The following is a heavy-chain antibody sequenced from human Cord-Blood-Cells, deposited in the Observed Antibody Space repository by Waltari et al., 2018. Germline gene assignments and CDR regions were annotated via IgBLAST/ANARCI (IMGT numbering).Heavy chain of an antibody. Sequence: QITLKESGPTLVKPTQTLTLTCTFSGFSLSTSGVGVGWIRQPPGKALEWLALIYWDDDKRYSPSLKSRLTITKDTSKNQVVLTMTNMDPVDTATYYCAHIVVPAAIPYFDYWGQGTLVTVSS. V-gene: IGHV2-5*02. CDR1: GFSLSTSGVG. CDR3: AHIVVPAAIPYFDY. D-gene: IGHD2-2*02. J-gene: IGHJ4*02. CDR2: IYWDDDK.